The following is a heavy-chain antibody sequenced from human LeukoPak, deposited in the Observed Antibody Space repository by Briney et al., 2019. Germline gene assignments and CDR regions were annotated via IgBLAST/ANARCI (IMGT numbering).Heavy chain of an antibody. V-gene: IGHV4-34*08. Sequence: GSLRLSCAASGFTFSSYEMNWIRQAPGKGLEWVGEINPNGTTNYNPSLKSRVTISLDTSKNHFSLTLTSVTAADTAVYFCVLALDLWGQGTLVAVSS. CDR1: GFTFSSYE. D-gene: IGHD5-12*01. CDR2: INPNGTT. CDR3: VLALDL. J-gene: IGHJ5*02.